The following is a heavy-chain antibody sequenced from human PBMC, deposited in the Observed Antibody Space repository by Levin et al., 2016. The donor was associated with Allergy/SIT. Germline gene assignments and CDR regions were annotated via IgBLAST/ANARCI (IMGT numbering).Heavy chain of an antibody. Sequence: GGSLRLSCAASGFTFSSYDMHWVRQAPGKGLEWVAVISYDGTNNYYADSVKGRFTIFRDNAKNTLYLQMNSLRAEDTAVYYCASTGAVYGDYGVLDYWGQGTLVTVSS. V-gene: IGHV3-30*03. CDR1: GFTFSSYD. J-gene: IGHJ4*02. D-gene: IGHD4-17*01. CDR2: ISYDGTNN. CDR3: ASTGAVYGDYGVLDY.